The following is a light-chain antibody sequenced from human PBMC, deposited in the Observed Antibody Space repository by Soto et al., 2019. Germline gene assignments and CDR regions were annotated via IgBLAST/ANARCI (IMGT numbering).Light chain of an antibody. Sequence: DIVMTQSPDSLAVSLGERATINCKSSQSVLYSSNNKNYLAWYQQKPGQPPKLLIYWASTRESGVPDRFSGSGSGTDFTLTISSLQAEDVAAYYCQQYSSTPPITLGQGTRLEIK. V-gene: IGKV4-1*01. CDR3: QQYSSTPPIT. J-gene: IGKJ5*01. CDR2: WAS. CDR1: QSVLYSSNNKNY.